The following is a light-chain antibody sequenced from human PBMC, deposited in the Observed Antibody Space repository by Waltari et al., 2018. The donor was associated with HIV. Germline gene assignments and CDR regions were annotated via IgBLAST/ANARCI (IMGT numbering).Light chain of an antibody. CDR1: KLGSMY. CDR2: QDV. J-gene: IGLJ2*01. V-gene: IGLV3-1*01. Sequence: SFELTQPPSVSVSPGQTAYITCSGNKLGSMYGSWYQQKPGQSPVLVIFQDVKRPSGSHERFAGSSSGSTDTLSSSETQPMDEADYYCQSWDSSAAVFGGGTKLTVL. CDR3: QSWDSSAAV.